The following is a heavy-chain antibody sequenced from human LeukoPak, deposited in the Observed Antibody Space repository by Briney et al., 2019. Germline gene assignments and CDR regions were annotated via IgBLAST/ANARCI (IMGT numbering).Heavy chain of an antibody. D-gene: IGHD4-23*01. CDR2: IIPILGIA. CDR3: ARTGSGDYGGNPPWDC. J-gene: IGHJ4*02. V-gene: IGHV1-69*04. CDR1: GGTFSSYA. Sequence: GASVKVSCKASGGTFSSYAISWVRQAPGQGLEWMGRIIPILGIANYAQKFQGRVTITADKSTSTAYMELSSLRSEDTAVYYCARTGSGDYGGNPPWDCWGQGTLVTVSS.